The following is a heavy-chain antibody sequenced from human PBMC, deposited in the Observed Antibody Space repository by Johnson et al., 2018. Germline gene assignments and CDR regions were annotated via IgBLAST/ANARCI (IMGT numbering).Heavy chain of an antibody. D-gene: IGHD3-9*01. J-gene: IGHJ6*03. V-gene: IGHV1-8*01. CDR3: ARREGYYDILTGYLYYYMDV. CDR1: GYTFTSYD. CDR2: MNPNSGNT. Sequence: VQLVQSGAEVTKPGASVNVSGKASGYTFTSYDINWVRQATGQGLEWMGWMNPNSGNTGYAPKFQGRVTMTRNTSISKAYMELSSLRSEDTAVYYCARREGYYDILTGYLYYYMDVWGKGTTVTVSS.